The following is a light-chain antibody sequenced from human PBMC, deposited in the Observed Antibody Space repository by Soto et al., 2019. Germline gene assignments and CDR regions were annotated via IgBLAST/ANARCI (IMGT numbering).Light chain of an antibody. Sequence: DIQMTQSPSTLSASVGDRVTITCRPSQNINNWLAWYQQKPGKAPQLLIYAASTLASGVPSRFRGSGSGTEFTLTINSLQPDDIATYYCQQYNYYFGPGTTVDI. CDR3: QQYNYY. V-gene: IGKV1-5*03. CDR1: QNINNW. CDR2: AAS. J-gene: IGKJ3*01.